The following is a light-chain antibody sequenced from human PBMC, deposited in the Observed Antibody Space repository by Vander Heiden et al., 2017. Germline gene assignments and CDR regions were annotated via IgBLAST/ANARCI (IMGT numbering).Light chain of an antibody. CDR2: AAS. CDR1: QTISSY. J-gene: IGKJ1*01. Sequence: DIQSTQSPSFLSGSVGDRVTITCRASQTISSYLAWYQQKPGKAPKLLIYAASTLQSGVPSRFSGSGSGAEFTLTISSLQPEDVATYYCQQLNGIVIAFGPGTKVEVK. V-gene: IGKV1-9*01. CDR3: QQLNGIVIA.